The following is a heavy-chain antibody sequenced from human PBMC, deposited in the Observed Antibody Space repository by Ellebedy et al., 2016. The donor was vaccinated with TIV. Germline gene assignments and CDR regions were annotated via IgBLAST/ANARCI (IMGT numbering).Heavy chain of an antibody. CDR1: GFSFSDYY. J-gene: IGHJ4*02. V-gene: IGHV3-11*01. Sequence: GESLKISXAASGFSFSDYYMNWVRQVPGKRLEWISYFSGRGGIISYADSVKGRFTISRDNAQDTLFLHMSSLRAEDSAVYYCARGSYYFDSWGQGTLVTASS. CDR2: FSGRGGII. CDR3: ARGSYYFDS.